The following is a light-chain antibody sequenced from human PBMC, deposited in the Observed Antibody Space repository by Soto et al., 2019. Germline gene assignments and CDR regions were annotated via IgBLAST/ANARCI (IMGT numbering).Light chain of an antibody. CDR1: SSDVGGYNY. CDR2: EGS. Sequence: QSALTQPASVSGSPGQSITISCTGTSSDVGGYNYVSWYQQHPGKAPKLMIYEGSKRPSGVSNRFSGSKSGNTASLTISGLQAEDEADYYCCSYAGSSTLVFGTGTK. J-gene: IGLJ1*01. CDR3: CSYAGSSTLV. V-gene: IGLV2-23*01.